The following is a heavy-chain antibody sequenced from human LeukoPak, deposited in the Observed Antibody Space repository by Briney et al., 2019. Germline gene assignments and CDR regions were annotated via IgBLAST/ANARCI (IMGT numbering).Heavy chain of an antibody. CDR1: GFSFSTYW. CDR3: ARQTGYPVLYGMDV. D-gene: IGHD3-9*01. J-gene: IGHJ6*02. Sequence: GEALNISCKGSGFSFSTYWIAWVRQMPGKRLEWMGIIYPGDSETRYSPSFQGQVIISADKSISTAYLQWSSLKASDTGMYYCARQTGYPVLYGMDVWGQGTTVTVSS. CDR2: IYPGDSET. V-gene: IGHV5-51*01.